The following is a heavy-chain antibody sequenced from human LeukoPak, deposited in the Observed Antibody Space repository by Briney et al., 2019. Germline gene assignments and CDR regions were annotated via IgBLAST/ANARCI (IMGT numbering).Heavy chain of an antibody. CDR1: GFTFSSFW. CDR2: LSGSGGSA. V-gene: IGHV3-23*01. J-gene: IGHJ4*02. D-gene: IGHD3-22*01. CDR3: AKGRYDSSGFNWAA. Sequence: GGSLRLSCAASGFTFSSFWMTWVRQAPGKGLEWVSALSGSGGSAYYADSVKGRFTISRDNSKNTLYLQMNSLRAEDTAVYYCAKGRYDSSGFNWAAWGQGTLVTVSS.